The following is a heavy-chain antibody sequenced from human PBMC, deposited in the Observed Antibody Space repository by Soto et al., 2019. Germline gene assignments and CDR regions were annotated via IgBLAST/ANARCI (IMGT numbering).Heavy chain of an antibody. J-gene: IGHJ4*02. Sequence: GGSLRLSCAASGCTFSSYWMHWVRQAPGKGLVWVSRINSDGSSTSYADSVKGRFTISRDNSKNTLYLQMNSLRAEDTAVYYCAKDLSGVPLYYFDYWGQGTLVTVSS. V-gene: IGHV3-74*01. CDR1: GCTFSSYW. CDR2: INSDGSST. CDR3: AKDLSGVPLYYFDY. D-gene: IGHD1-26*01.